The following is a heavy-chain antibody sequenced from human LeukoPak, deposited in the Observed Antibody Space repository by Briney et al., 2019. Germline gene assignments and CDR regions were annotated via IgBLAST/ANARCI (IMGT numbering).Heavy chain of an antibody. Sequence: SETLSLTCSVSGGSISSLYWSWIRQPPGKGLEWIGYIYYSGSTNYNPSLKSRVTISLDTSKNQFSLKLSSVTTADTAVYYCARSVVTLYWYFDLWGRGTLVTVSS. CDR3: ARSVVTLYWYFDL. D-gene: IGHD4-23*01. V-gene: IGHV4-59*01. CDR2: IYYSGST. J-gene: IGHJ2*01. CDR1: GGSISSLY.